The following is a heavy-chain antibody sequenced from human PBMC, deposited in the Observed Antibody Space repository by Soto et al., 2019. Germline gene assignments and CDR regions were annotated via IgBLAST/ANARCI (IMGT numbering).Heavy chain of an antibody. V-gene: IGHV3-64*01. Sequence: GGSLRLSCAASGFTFSNSAMNWVRQAPGKGLEYVSTISYNGGSTYYANSVKGRFTISRDNSKNTLYLQMGSLRGEDMAVYYCARAETVLRTGFDAWGQGTLVTVSS. J-gene: IGHJ5*02. CDR2: ISYNGGST. CDR3: ARAETVLRTGFDA. D-gene: IGHD2-15*01. CDR1: GFTFSNSA.